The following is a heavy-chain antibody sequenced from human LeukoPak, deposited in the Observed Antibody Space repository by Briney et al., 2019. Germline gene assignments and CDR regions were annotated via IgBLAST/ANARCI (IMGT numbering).Heavy chain of an antibody. CDR1: GGTFNNYA. D-gene: IGHD3-9*01. J-gene: IGHJ4*02. CDR3: ARSKALSYDIWGG. CDR2: IIPILGIA. Sequence: SVKVSCKASGGTFNNYAFSWVRQAPGQGLEWMGRIIPILGIANYAQKFQGRVTITADKSTSTAYMELSSLGSEDTAVYYCARSKALSYDIWGGWGQGTLVTVSS. V-gene: IGHV1-69*04.